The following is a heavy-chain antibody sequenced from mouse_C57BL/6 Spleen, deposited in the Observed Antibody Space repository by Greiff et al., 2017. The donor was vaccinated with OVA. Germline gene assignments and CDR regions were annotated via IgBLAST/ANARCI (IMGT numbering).Heavy chain of an antibody. J-gene: IGHJ3*01. D-gene: IGHD3-2*02. CDR2: IDPENGDT. CDR3: TRRSGPWFAY. Sequence: EVKLMESGAELVRPGASVKLSCTASGFNIKDDYMHWVKQRPEQGLEWIGWIDPENGDTEYASKFQGKATITADTSSNTAYLQLSSLTSEDTAVYYCTRRSGPWFAYWGQGTLVTVSA. CDR1: GFNIKDDY. V-gene: IGHV14-4*01.